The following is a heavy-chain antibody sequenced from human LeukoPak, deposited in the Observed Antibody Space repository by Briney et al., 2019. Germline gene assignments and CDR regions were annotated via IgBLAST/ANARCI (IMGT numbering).Heavy chain of an antibody. CDR3: ARGYGGQDYFDY. CDR2: VSYDGGNK. CDR1: GFTFSSYG. D-gene: IGHD4-23*01. J-gene: IGHJ4*02. V-gene: IGHV3-30*03. Sequence: GRSLRLSCAASGFTFSSYGMHWVRQAPGKGLEWVSVVSYDGGNKDYADSVKGRFTISRDNSKNTLYLQMNSLSTEDTAVYYRARGYGGQDYFDYWGQGTLVTVSS.